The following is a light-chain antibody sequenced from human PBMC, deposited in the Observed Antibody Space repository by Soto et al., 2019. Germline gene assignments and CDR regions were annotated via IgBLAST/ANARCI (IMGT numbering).Light chain of an antibody. V-gene: IGKV2-30*01. CDR2: KTS. Sequence: DVVMTQSPLSLPVTLGQPASISCRSSQSIVYSDGTAYLSWFQQRPGQSPRRLIYKTSNRDSGVPDRFSSSGSGTDFTLTINRVEAEDVGVYYCMQGTVWPPTFGRGTKVEIK. CDR1: QSIVYSDGTAY. J-gene: IGKJ1*01. CDR3: MQGTVWPPT.